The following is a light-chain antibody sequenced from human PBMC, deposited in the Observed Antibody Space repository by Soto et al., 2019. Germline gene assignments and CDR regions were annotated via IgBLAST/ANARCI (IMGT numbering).Light chain of an antibody. CDR2: GAS. J-gene: IGKJ4*01. CDR3: QQYDNWPPLT. Sequence: EIVMTQSPATLSVARGERATLSCRASQSIKNNLAWYQQKPGQSPRLLIYGASTRATGIPARFSGSGSGTEFSLTISSLQSEDFAVYYCQQYDNWPPLTFGGGTKVEIK. CDR1: QSIKNN. V-gene: IGKV3-15*01.